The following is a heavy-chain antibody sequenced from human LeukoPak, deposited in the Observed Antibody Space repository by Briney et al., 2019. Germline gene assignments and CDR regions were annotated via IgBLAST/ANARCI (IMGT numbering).Heavy chain of an antibody. Sequence: SETLSLTCTVSGDSISSYYWSWIWQPPGKGLEWIGSLYHSGSTYSKPSLQSRISMSVDTSKNQFSLKLRSVTAADTAVYYCARDGSSGWVYWGQGTLVTVSS. J-gene: IGHJ4*02. D-gene: IGHD6-19*01. V-gene: IGHV4-59*04. CDR3: ARDGSSGWVY. CDR2: LYHSGST. CDR1: GDSISSYY.